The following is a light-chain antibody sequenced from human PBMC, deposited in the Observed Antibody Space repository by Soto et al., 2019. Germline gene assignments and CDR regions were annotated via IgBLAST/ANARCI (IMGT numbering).Light chain of an antibody. Sequence: QSVLTQPRSVSGSPGQSVTISCTGTSSDVGGYNYVSWYQQHPGKAPKLMIYDVTKRPSGVPYRFSGSKSGNTASLTISGLQAEDEADYYCCSYAGSYTGVFGRGTKVTVL. V-gene: IGLV2-11*01. CDR2: DVT. J-gene: IGLJ2*01. CDR1: SSDVGGYNY. CDR3: CSYAGSYTGV.